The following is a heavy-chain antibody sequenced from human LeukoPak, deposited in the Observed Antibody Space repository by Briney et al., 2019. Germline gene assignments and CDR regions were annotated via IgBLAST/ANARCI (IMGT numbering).Heavy chain of an antibody. Sequence: SETLSLTCAVYGGSFGGYYWSWIRQPPGKGLEWIGEINHSGSTNYNPSLKSRVTISVDTSKNQFSLKLSSVTAADTAVYYCAREPITIFGVALGVDVWGQGTTVTVSS. V-gene: IGHV4-34*01. D-gene: IGHD3-3*01. CDR1: GGSFGGYY. J-gene: IGHJ6*02. CDR3: AREPITIFGVALGVDV. CDR2: INHSGST.